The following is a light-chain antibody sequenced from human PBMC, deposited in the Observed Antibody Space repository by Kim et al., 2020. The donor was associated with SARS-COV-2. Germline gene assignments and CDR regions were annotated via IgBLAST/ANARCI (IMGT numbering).Light chain of an antibody. CDR3: LLSYSGVRV. Sequence: QAVVTQEPSLTVSPGGSVTLTCGSSTGAVTSGHYPYWIQQKPGQAPRTLIYDTTNKHSWTPTHFSGSLLGGKAALTLSGAQTEDEADYYCLLSYSGVRVFGGGTKVTVL. CDR2: DTT. J-gene: IGLJ2*01. CDR1: TGAVTSGHY. V-gene: IGLV7-46*01.